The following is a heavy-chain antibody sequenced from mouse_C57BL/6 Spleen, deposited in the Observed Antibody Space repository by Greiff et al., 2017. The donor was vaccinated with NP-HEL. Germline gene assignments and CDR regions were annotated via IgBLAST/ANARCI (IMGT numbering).Heavy chain of an antibody. D-gene: IGHD1-1*01. CDR2: IDPSDSYT. Sequence: QVQLQQPGAELVMPGASVKLSCKASGYTFTSYWMHWVKQRPGQGLEWIGEIDPSDSYTNYNQKFKGKSTLTVDKSSSTAYMQLSSLTSEDSAVYYCARGITTVPYFDYWGQGTTLTVAS. CDR3: ARGITTVPYFDY. CDR1: GYTFTSYW. V-gene: IGHV1-69*01. J-gene: IGHJ2*01.